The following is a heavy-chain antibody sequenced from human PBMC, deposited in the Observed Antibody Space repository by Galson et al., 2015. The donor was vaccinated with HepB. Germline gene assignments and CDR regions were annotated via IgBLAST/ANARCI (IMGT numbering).Heavy chain of an antibody. CDR1: GFTFSSYA. CDR2: DSTRGSYYS. Sequence: SLRLSCAASGFTFSSYAMSWVRQAPGKGLEWVSADSTRGSYYSEYADSVRGRFTISRDNARNLLFLQMNSLRVEDTAIFYCAKNDYSESWGQGTLVIVSS. V-gene: IGHV3-23*01. D-gene: IGHD4/OR15-4a*01. CDR3: AKNDYSES. J-gene: IGHJ5*02.